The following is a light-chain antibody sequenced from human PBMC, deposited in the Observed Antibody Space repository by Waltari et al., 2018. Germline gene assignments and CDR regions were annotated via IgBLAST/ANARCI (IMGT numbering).Light chain of an antibody. Sequence: HSALTQPASVSGSPGQTVTISCTGTSSDSGRYIYVAWYQHHPDKVPKLIIYDVNNRPSGISDRFSASKSGDTASLTISGLRAEDEADYYCSSFVGANNLAWVFGGGTKVTV. CDR3: SSFVGANNLAWV. CDR1: SSDSGRYIY. CDR2: DVN. V-gene: IGLV2-14*03. J-gene: IGLJ3*02.